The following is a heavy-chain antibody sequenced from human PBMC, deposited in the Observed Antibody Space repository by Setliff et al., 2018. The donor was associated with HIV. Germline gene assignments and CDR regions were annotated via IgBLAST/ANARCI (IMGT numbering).Heavy chain of an antibody. J-gene: IGHJ3*02. D-gene: IGHD3-22*01. CDR3: ARDRIEVLADSPHDVFDI. CDR1: GDSVSGYY. Sequence: PSETLSLTCAVSGDSVSGYYWSWIRQPAGRGLEWIGRVHNSAGSNHSPSLKSRVTMSVDTAKNQLSLKLTAVSAADTAVHYCARDRIEVLADSPHDVFDIWGRGIMVTVSS. CDR2: VHNSAGS. V-gene: IGHV4-4*07.